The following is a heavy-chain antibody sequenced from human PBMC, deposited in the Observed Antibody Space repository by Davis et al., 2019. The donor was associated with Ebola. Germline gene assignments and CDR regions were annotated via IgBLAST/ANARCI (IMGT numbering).Heavy chain of an antibody. Sequence: PGGPLRPPFPPSGFPVSNSYITCVRQAPKKGLDWVSFIYSDGRTYYGDSVKGRFTISRDNYKNIVYLQMNTLRAEDTAVYYCAKEIRPNDDWGQGTLVTVSS. V-gene: IGHV3-53*01. CDR1: GFPVSNSY. CDR3: AKEIRPNDD. J-gene: IGHJ4*02. CDR2: IYSDGRT.